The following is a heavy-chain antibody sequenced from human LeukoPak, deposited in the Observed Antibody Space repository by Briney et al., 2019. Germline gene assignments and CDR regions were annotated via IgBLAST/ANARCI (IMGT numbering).Heavy chain of an antibody. V-gene: IGHV1-69*06. CDR2: IIPIFGTA. CDR3: ARGGRDYGDYDNWFDP. D-gene: IGHD4-17*01. Sequence: SVKVSCKASGGTFSSYAISWVRQAPGQGLEWMGRIIPIFGTANYAQKFQGRVTITADKSTSTAYMELSSLRSEDTAVYYCARGGRDYGDYDNWFDPWGQGTLVTVSS. CDR1: GGTFSSYA. J-gene: IGHJ5*02.